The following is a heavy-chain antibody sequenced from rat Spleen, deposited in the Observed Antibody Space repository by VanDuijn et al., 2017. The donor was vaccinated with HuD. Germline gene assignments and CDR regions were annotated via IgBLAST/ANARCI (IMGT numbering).Heavy chain of an antibody. CDR3: ARDSDY. CDR1: GFTFSDYN. V-gene: IGHV5-7*01. J-gene: IGHJ2*01. Sequence: EVQLVESGGGLVQPGRSLKLSCAASGFTFSDYNMAWVRQAPKKGLEWVATISYDGSSTYYRDSVKGRFTISRDNAKSTLYLQMDSLRSEDTATYYCARDSDYWGQGVMVTVSS. CDR2: ISYDGSST.